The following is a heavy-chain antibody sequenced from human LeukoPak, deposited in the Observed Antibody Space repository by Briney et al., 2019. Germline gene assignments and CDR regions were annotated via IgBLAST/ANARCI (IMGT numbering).Heavy chain of an antibody. CDR1: GFTFSDSY. CDR3: AKWAGSNGGI. V-gene: IGHV3-11*04. D-gene: IGHD2-8*01. J-gene: IGHJ4*02. Sequence: GGSLRLSCAASGFTFSDSYMSWIRQAPGKGLEWVSYISGSGSDISYADSVKGRITISRDNAKNSLYLQMNSLRAEDTAVYYCAKWAGSNGGIWGQGILVTVSS. CDR2: ISGSGSDI.